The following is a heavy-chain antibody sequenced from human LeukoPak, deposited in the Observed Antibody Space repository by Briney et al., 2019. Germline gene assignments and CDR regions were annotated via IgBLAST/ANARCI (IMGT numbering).Heavy chain of an antibody. CDR2: IRYDGNHE. V-gene: IGHV3-30*02. D-gene: IGHD5-18*01. Sequence: GRSLRLSCAASGFSFSDYGMHWVRQAPGKGPEWVAFIRYDGNHEYYADSVQGRFTISRDNSKNTLYLQMNGLRVEDTGVYYCVKDQVTHWGQGTLVTVSS. CDR3: VKDQVTH. J-gene: IGHJ4*02. CDR1: GFSFSDYG.